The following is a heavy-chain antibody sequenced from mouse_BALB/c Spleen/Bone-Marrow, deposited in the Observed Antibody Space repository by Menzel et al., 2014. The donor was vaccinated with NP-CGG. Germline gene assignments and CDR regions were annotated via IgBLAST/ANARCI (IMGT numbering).Heavy chain of an antibody. CDR3: GVPYYYGSSDFDF. CDR1: GYSFTGYF. V-gene: IGHV1-37*01. CDR2: INPYNGDT. Sequence: SGPELVNPGASVKISCKASGYSFTGYFMNWVKQSHGKSLEWIGRINPYNGDTFYNQKFKAKATLTVDKSSSTAHIELLSMTSEDSAVYYFGVPYYYGSSDFDFWGQGATPKVSS. J-gene: IGHJ2*01. D-gene: IGHD1-1*01.